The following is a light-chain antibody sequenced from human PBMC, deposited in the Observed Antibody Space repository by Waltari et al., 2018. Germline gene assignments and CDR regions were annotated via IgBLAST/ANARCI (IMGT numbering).Light chain of an antibody. CDR1: SSNIGNHV. CDR2: YDD. V-gene: IGLV1-36*01. CDR3: AAWDDNLNAVV. Sequence: QSVLTQPPSVSEAPRPRVTIACSGSSSNIGNHVVNWYQQVPGEAPKLLIYYDDMLPSGVSDRFSGSRSGTSASLAISGLQSEDEADYYCAAWDDNLNAVVFGGGTKVTVL. J-gene: IGLJ2*01.